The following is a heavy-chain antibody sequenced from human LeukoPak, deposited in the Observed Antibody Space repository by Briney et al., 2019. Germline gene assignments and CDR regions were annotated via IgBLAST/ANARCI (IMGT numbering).Heavy chain of an antibody. D-gene: IGHD1-1*01. J-gene: IGHJ4*02. CDR2: IRSKAYGETA. V-gene: IGHV3-49*03. CDR3: TRDRGAYNLYDY. CDR1: GFTFGDYA. Sequence: GSLRLSCTASGFTFGDYAMSWISQAPGKGLEWVGFIRSKAYGETADYAASVKGRFTISRDDSKAIAYLQMNSLKTEDTAVYHCTRDRGAYNLYDYWGQGTLVTVSS.